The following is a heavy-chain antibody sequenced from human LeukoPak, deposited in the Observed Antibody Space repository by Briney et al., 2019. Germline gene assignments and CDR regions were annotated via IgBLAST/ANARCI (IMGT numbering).Heavy chain of an antibody. CDR1: GGSISSGTYY. J-gene: IGHJ3*02. D-gene: IGHD1-1*01. CDR3: ARDPRWGGTTGAFDI. V-gene: IGHV4-61*02. Sequence: SQTLSLTCTVSGGSISSGTYYWTWIRQPAGKGLEWIGRIYTSGSTNYNPSLKSRVTISVDTSKKQFSLKLSSVTAADTAVYYCARDPRWGGTTGAFDIWGQGTMVTVSS. CDR2: IYTSGST.